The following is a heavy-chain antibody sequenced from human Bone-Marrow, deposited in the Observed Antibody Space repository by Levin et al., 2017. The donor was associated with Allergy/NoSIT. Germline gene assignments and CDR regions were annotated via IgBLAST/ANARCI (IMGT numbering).Heavy chain of an antibody. CDR3: VRDYAFGDYYYYGMDV. CDR1: GFTFSLYS. Sequence: GGSLRLSCVASGFTFSLYSMHWVRQAPGKGLEWVSYITGGSDTTYYADSVRGRFTISRDNAKNSLYLQMNSLTVEDTALYYCVRDYAFGDYYYYGMDVWGQGTRVTVSS. J-gene: IGHJ6*02. V-gene: IGHV3-48*01. D-gene: IGHD2-2*01. CDR2: ITGGSDTT.